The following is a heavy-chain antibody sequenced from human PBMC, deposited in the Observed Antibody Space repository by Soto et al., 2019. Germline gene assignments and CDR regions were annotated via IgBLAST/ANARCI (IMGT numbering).Heavy chain of an antibody. CDR2: MNPGSGDT. V-gene: IGHV1-8*01. CDR1: GYSFTNND. Sequence: ASVKVSCKASGYSFTNNDVSWVRQATGQGLEWMGWMNPGSGDTGYAQKFQGRVTMTRDISIATAYMELSSLRSDDTAIYYCARMETFGSLNWFDLWVQGTLVTVSS. CDR3: ARMETFGSLNWFDL. J-gene: IGHJ5*02. D-gene: IGHD3-16*01.